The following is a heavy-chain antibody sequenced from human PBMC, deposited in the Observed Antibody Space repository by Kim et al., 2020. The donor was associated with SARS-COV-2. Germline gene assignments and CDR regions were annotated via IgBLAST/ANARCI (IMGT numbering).Heavy chain of an antibody. Sequence: GGSLRLSCAASGFTFSSYPMSWVRRAPGKGLEWVSIISGSGGSTNYADSMKGRFTISRDNSKNTLYLQMNSLRAEDTAVYYCARGRLAPDFWGQGTLVTV. CDR1: GFTFSSYP. J-gene: IGHJ4*02. CDR2: ISGSGGST. D-gene: IGHD6-19*01. V-gene: IGHV3-23*01. CDR3: ARGRLAPDF.